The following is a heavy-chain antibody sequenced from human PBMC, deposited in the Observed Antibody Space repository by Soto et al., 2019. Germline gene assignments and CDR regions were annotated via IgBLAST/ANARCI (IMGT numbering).Heavy chain of an antibody. J-gene: IGHJ6*02. Sequence: EVQLVDSGGGLVQPGGSLRLSCAASGLTSSAHYMAGVRQAPGKGREWVGRSRNKANSYSTEYAASVKGRFTISRDVSKNSLYLQMNSLKTEDTAVYYCVRGAYGSWRMDVWGQGTSVTVSS. V-gene: IGHV3-72*01. CDR3: VRGAYGSWRMDV. CDR2: SRNKANSYST. CDR1: GLTSSAHY. D-gene: IGHD3-10*01.